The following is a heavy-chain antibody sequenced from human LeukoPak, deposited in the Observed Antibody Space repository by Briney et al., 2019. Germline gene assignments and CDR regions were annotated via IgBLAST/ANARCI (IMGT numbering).Heavy chain of an antibody. Sequence: GGSLRLSCTGSGFTFSNYVMSWVRQAPGKRLEWVSGISDSGDDTDYADSVKGRFTISRDNSKNTLYLQMNSLRAEDTAVYYCARDGQDIPFDYWGQGTLVTVSS. J-gene: IGHJ4*02. CDR2: ISDSGDDT. D-gene: IGHD2-15*01. V-gene: IGHV3-23*01. CDR1: GFTFSNYV. CDR3: ARDGQDIPFDY.